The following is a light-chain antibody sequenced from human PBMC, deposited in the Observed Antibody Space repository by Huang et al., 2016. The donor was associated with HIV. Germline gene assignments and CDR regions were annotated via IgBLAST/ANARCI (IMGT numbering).Light chain of an antibody. Sequence: IVLTQSPGTLSLSPGERATFSCRASQSVRGRYLAWYQQKPGQAPRLLIYGASSRVTGIPDRFSGSGSGTDFTLTISRLEPEDFAVYYCQQYGSSLRTFGQGTKVEIK. J-gene: IGKJ1*01. CDR2: GAS. CDR3: QQYGSSLRT. V-gene: IGKV3-20*01. CDR1: QSVRGRY.